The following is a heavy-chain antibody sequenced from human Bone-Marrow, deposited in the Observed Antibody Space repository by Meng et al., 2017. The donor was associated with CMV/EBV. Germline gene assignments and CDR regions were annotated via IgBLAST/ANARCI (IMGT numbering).Heavy chain of an antibody. V-gene: IGHV4-34*01. J-gene: IGHJ4*02. CDR2: INHSGST. CDR3: ARGWVGYCSSTSCYFSAKYYYFDY. Sequence: YWSWIRQPPGKGLEWIGEINHSGSTNYNPSLKSRVTISVDTSKNQFSLKLSSVTAADTAVYYCARGWVGYCSSTSCYFSAKYYYFDYWGQGTLVTRLL. CDR1: Y. D-gene: IGHD2-2*01.